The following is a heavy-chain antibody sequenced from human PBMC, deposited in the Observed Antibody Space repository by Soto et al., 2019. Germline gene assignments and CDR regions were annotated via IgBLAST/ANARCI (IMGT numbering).Heavy chain of an antibody. CDR1: GGSISSHDYY. CDR2: IYYSGST. V-gene: IGHV4-39*01. Sequence: QLQLQESGPGLVKPSETLSLTCTVSGGSISSHDYYWVWIRQPPGKGLEWIGSIYYSGSTYYNPSLKSRVTISVDTSKNQFSLKLNSVTAADTTVYYCARHGGDAAFHFWGQGTMLTVSS. CDR3: ARHGGDAAFHF. J-gene: IGHJ3*01. D-gene: IGHD3-16*01.